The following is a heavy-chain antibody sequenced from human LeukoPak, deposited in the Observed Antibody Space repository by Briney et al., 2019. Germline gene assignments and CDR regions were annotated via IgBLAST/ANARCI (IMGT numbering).Heavy chain of an antibody. Sequence: ASVTVSCKSSGYTFTSYGYNWVRQGPAQGLEWVGWISAYNGNTKYAQKFQGRVTMTTVTSTSTAYMELRSLTSDDTAVYYCARAKTLEPSPSNAFDFWGQGTMVTVSS. CDR3: ARAKTLEPSPSNAFDF. CDR2: ISAYNGNT. J-gene: IGHJ3*01. V-gene: IGHV1-18*01. D-gene: IGHD1-1*01. CDR1: GYTFTSYG.